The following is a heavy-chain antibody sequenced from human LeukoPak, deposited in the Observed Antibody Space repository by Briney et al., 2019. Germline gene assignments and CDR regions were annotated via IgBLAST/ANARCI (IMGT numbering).Heavy chain of an antibody. J-gene: IGHJ4*02. CDR2: ISSTTSYT. Sequence: PGGSLRLSCAASEFTFSDYYMSWIRQAPGKGLEWLSYISSTTSYTDYADSVKGRFTISRDNAKNSLYLQMNSLRAEDTAVYYCARSSYTSGSSYFDYWGQGTQVTVSA. CDR3: ARSSYTSGSSYFDY. D-gene: IGHD3-10*01. CDR1: EFTFSDYY. V-gene: IGHV3-11*03.